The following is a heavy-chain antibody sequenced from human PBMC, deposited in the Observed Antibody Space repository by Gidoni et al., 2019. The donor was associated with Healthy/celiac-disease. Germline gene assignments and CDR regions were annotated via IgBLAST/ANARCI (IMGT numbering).Heavy chain of an antibody. J-gene: IGHJ4*02. CDR3: ARHLATYYDYIWGSYRLGEPFDY. D-gene: IGHD3-16*02. V-gene: IGHV4-39*01. CDR2: IYYSGST. Sequence: QLQLQESGPGLVKPSETLSLPCTVPGGSISRSSYYWGWIRQPPGKGLEWIGSIYYSGSTSYNPSLKSRVTISVDTSKNQFSLKLSSVTAADTAVYYCARHLATYYDYIWGSYRLGEPFDYWGQGTLVTVSS. CDR1: GGSISRSSYY.